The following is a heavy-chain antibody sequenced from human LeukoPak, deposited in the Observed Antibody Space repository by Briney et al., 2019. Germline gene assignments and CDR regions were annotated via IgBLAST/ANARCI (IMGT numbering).Heavy chain of an antibody. CDR1: GGTLSRYA. V-gene: IGHV1-69*13. Sequence: SVKDSCKASGGTLSRYAISWVRQAPGQGLEWMGGIIPIFGTANYAQKFQGRVTITADESTSTAYMELSSLRSEDTAVYYCARALYCSGGSCLDYWGQGTLVTVSS. J-gene: IGHJ4*02. CDR2: IIPIFGTA. D-gene: IGHD2-15*01. CDR3: ARALYCSGGSCLDY.